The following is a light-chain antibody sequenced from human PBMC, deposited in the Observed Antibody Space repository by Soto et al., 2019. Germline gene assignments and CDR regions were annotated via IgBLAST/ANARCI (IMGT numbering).Light chain of an antibody. CDR1: QSISSC. CDR2: KAS. CDR3: QQYNNYSQT. J-gene: IGKJ1*01. Sequence: DIEMTQSPSTLSASVGDRATITCRASQSISSCLAWYQQKPGKAPKLLIYKASSLESGVPPRFSGSGSGTEFTLTISSLQPDDFATYYCQQYNNYSQTFGQGTKVEIK. V-gene: IGKV1-5*03.